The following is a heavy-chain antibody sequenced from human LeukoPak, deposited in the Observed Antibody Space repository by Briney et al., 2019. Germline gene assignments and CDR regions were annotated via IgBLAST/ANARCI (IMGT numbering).Heavy chain of an antibody. D-gene: IGHD1-26*01. V-gene: IGHV3-23*01. CDR1: GFTFSSYA. CDR2: ISGSGGGT. Sequence: GGSLRLSCAASGFTFSSYAMSWVRQAPEKGLDSVSTISGSGGGTYYADSVKGRFTISRDDSKNTLYLQMNSLRAEDTAVYYCVKDLGRYRNNCFDYWGQGTLVTVSS. J-gene: IGHJ4*02. CDR3: VKDLGRYRNNCFDY.